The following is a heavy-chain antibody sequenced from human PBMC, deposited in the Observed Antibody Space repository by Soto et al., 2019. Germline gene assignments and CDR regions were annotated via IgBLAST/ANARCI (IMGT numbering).Heavy chain of an antibody. CDR3: ARPYPGIAVAGVGDYYYGMDV. D-gene: IGHD6-19*01. Sequence: SVKVSCKASGGTFSSYTISWVRHAPGQGLEWMGRIIPILGIANYAQKFQGRVTITADKSTSTAYMELSSLRSEDTAVYYCARPYPGIAVAGVGDYYYGMDVWGQGTTVTVSS. J-gene: IGHJ6*02. V-gene: IGHV1-69*02. CDR1: GGTFSSYT. CDR2: IIPILGIA.